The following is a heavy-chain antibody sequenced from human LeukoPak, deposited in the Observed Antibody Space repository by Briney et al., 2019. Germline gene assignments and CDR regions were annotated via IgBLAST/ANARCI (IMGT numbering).Heavy chain of an antibody. J-gene: IGHJ6*03. CDR3: ARDTDYYDSSGSPGMDV. CDR1: GGSLSSYY. V-gene: IGHV4-4*07. CDR2: IYTSGST. D-gene: IGHD3-22*01. Sequence: SETLSLTCTVSGGSLSSYYWSWIRQPAGKGLEWIGRIYTSGSTNYNPSLKSRVTMSVDTSKNQFSLKLSSVTAADTAVYYCARDTDYYDSSGSPGMDVWGKGTTVTVSS.